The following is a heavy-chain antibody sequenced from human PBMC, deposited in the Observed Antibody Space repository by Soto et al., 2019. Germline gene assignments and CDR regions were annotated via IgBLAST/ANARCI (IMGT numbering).Heavy chain of an antibody. CDR2: ISGSGGST. Sequence: GGSLRLSCAASGFTFSSYAMSWVRQAPGKGLEWVSAISGSGGSTYYADSVKGGFTISRDNSKNTLYLQMNSLRAEDTAVYYCAKDPNYYGSGSYFNPDYWGQGTLVTVSS. D-gene: IGHD3-10*01. CDR3: AKDPNYYGSGSYFNPDY. CDR1: GFTFSSYA. J-gene: IGHJ4*02. V-gene: IGHV3-23*01.